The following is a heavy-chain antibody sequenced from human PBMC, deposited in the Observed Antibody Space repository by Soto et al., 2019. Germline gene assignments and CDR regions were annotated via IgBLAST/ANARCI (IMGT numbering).Heavy chain of an antibody. CDR2: IIPIFGTA. V-gene: IGHV1-69*13. J-gene: IGHJ2*01. CDR1: GGTFSSYA. D-gene: IGHD3-3*01. Sequence: SVKVSCKASGGTFSSYAISWVRQAPGQGLEWMGGIIPIFGTANYAQKFQGRVTITADESTSTAYMELSSLRSEDTAVYYCATAIRITIFGVVTESSYWYFDLWGRGTLVTVSS. CDR3: ATAIRITIFGVVTESSYWYFDL.